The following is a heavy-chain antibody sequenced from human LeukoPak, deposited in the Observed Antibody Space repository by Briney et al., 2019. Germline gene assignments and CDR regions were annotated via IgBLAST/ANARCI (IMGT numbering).Heavy chain of an antibody. D-gene: IGHD4-11*01. CDR3: ARTVTTIDWFDP. V-gene: IGHV1-2*02. CDR2: INPSSGGT. Sequence: ASVKASCKASGYTFTGYYMHWVRQAPGQGLEWMGWINPSSGGTNYAQKFQGRVTMTRDTSISTAYMELSRLRSDDTAVYYCARTVTTIDWFDPWGQGTLVTVSS. CDR1: GYTFTGYY. J-gene: IGHJ5*02.